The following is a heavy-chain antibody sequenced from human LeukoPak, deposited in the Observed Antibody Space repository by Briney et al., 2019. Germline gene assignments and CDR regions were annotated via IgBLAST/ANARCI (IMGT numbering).Heavy chain of an antibody. CDR2: ISAYNGNT. Sequence: ASVKVSCKASGYTFTSYGISWVRQAPGQGLEWMGWISAYNGNTNYAQKLQGRVTMTTDTSTSTAYMELRSLRSDDTAVYYCARLHYYGSGSYEYYGTDVWGKGTTVTVSS. CDR1: GYTFTSYG. D-gene: IGHD3-10*01. CDR3: ARLHYYGSGSYEYYGTDV. J-gene: IGHJ6*04. V-gene: IGHV1-18*04.